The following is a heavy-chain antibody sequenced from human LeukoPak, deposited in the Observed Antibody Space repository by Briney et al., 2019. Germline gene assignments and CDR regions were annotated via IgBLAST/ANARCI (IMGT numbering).Heavy chain of an antibody. Sequence: GASVKVSCKASGYTFTGYYMHWVRQAPGQGLEWMGWINPNSGGTNYAQKFQGRVTMTRDTSISTAYMELSRLRSDDTAVYYCASFTPYCGGDCYLTRGDYWGQGTLVTVSS. CDR1: GYTFTGYY. CDR2: INPNSGGT. J-gene: IGHJ4*02. D-gene: IGHD2-21*01. V-gene: IGHV1-2*02. CDR3: ASFTPYCGGDCYLTRGDY.